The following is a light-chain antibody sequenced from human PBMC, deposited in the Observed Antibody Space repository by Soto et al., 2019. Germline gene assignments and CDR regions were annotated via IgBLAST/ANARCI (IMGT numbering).Light chain of an antibody. CDR2: DVF. J-gene: IGKJ4*01. CDR3: QQRSHWPWLT. V-gene: IGKV3-11*01. CDR1: QMVTNS. Sequence: EILLPQSPATRFWSPGEEPTLPARPLQMVTNSLPCNKQNPAQAPRLVIYDVFKRATGTPARFSGSGSGTDFTLTISSLEPEDFGVYYCQQRSHWPWLTFGGGTRVEIK.